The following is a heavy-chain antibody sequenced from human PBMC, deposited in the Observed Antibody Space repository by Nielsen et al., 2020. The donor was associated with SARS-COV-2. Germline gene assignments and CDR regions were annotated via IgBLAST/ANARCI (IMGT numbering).Heavy chain of an antibody. J-gene: IGHJ4*02. CDR3: AKAFRSSDWVRAATDI. CDR1: GFMFGTYA. V-gene: IGHV3-23*01. Sequence: GGSLRLSCAASGFMFGTYAMSWVRQAPGKGLEWVAGIIGSGGRTHYVDSVEGRFIISRDNSRNTLYLQMNSLRAEDTAVYYCAKAFRSSDWVRAATDIWGQGTLVTVSS. D-gene: IGHD6-25*01. CDR2: IIGSGGRT.